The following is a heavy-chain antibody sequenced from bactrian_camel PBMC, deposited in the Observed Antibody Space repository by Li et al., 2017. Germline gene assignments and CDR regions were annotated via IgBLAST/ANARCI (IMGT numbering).Heavy chain of an antibody. Sequence: VQLVESGGGSVQAGGSLTLSCALSGDTVSSTDMVWFRQGPGKEREGVAYIYAFSGNTRYSDSVGGRYTISQDYAKNTVYLQMNDLKPEDTAMYYCATLMVEGSCAVVTAMDDWGKGTQVTVS. CDR2: IYAFSGNT. CDR1: GDTVSSTD. J-gene: IGHJ7*01. V-gene: IGHV3S40*01. D-gene: IGHD6*01.